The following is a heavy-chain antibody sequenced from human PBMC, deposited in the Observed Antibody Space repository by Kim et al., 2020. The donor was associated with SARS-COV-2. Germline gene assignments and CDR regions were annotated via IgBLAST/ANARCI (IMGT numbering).Heavy chain of an antibody. CDR3: ARGSGSYGSGSRRPFGY. CDR2: INHSGST. J-gene: IGHJ4*02. V-gene: IGHV4-34*01. Sequence: SETLSLTCAVYGGSFSGYYWSWIRQPPGKGLEWIGEINHSGSTNYNPSLKSRVTISVDTSKNQFSLKLSAVTAADTAVYYCARGSGSYGSGSRRPFGYWGQGTLGTVSS. D-gene: IGHD3-10*01. CDR1: GGSFSGYY.